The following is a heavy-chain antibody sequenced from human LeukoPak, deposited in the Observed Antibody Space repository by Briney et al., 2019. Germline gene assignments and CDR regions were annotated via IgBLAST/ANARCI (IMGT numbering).Heavy chain of an antibody. J-gene: IGHJ4*02. Sequence: GESLKISCKGSGYSFTSYWIGWVRQMPGKGLEWMGIIYPGDSDTRYSPSIQGQVTISADKSISTAYLQWSSLKASDTAMYYCASVRYGYLYYFDYWGQGTLVTVSS. CDR3: ASVRYGYLYYFDY. V-gene: IGHV5-51*01. CDR1: GYSFTSYW. CDR2: IYPGDSDT. D-gene: IGHD5-18*01.